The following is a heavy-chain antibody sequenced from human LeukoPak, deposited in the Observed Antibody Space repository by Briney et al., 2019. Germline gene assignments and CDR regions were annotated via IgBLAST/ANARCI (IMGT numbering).Heavy chain of an antibody. D-gene: IGHD4-17*01. CDR3: ARIDYGDYGNWFDP. V-gene: IGHV3-7*01. Sequence: GGSLRLSCAASGFTFSSYWMSWVRQAPGKGLEWVANIKQDGSEKYYMDSVKGRFTISRDNAKNSLYLQMNSLRAEDTAVYYCARIDYGDYGNWFDPWGQGTLVTVSS. CDR2: IKQDGSEK. J-gene: IGHJ5*02. CDR1: GFTFSSYW.